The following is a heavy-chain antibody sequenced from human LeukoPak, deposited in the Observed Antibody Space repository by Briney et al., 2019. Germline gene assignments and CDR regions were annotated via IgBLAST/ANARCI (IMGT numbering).Heavy chain of an antibody. CDR1: GGTFSSYA. J-gene: IGHJ4*02. V-gene: IGHV1-2*02. CDR3: ARVRVVGASFDY. CDR2: INPNSGGT. D-gene: IGHD1-26*01. Sequence: ASVKVSCKASGGTFSSYAISWVRQAPGQGLEWMGWINPNSGGTNYAQKFQGRVTMTRDTSISTAYMELSRLRSDDTAVYYCARVRVVGASFDYWGQGTLVTVSS.